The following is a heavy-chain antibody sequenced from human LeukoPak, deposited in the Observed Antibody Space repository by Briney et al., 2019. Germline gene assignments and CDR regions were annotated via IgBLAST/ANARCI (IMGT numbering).Heavy chain of an antibody. CDR3: ASTSGSYLGGEYWFDP. V-gene: IGHV4-34*01. J-gene: IGHJ5*02. CDR2: INHSGST. D-gene: IGHD1-26*01. Sequence: SETLSLTCAVYGGSFSGYYWSWIRQPPGKGLEWIGEINHSGSTNYNPSLKSRVTISVDTSKNQFSLKLSSVTAADTAVYYCASTSGSYLGGEYWFDPWGQGTLVTVSS. CDR1: GGSFSGYY.